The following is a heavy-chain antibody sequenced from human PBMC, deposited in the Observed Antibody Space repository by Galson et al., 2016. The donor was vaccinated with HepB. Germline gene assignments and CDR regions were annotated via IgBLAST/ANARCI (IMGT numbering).Heavy chain of an antibody. J-gene: IGHJ4*02. V-gene: IGHV3-53*01. CDR3: ARASISHFDF. Sequence: SLRLSCAASDFTVNSHYLTWVRQAPGKGLEWVSIIFSGGSTFYADSVKGRFTISRDDSKNTLYLQMDSLRDEDTAVYFCARASISHFDFCGQGILVTVSS. CDR1: DFTVNSHY. CDR2: IFSGGST.